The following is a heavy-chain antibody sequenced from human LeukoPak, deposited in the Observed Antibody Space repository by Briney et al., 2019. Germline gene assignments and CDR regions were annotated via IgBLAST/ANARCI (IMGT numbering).Heavy chain of an antibody. V-gene: IGHV3-7*01. CDR1: GFTFSSYW. CDR3: ARLITSEAGRGMDV. D-gene: IGHD1-14*01. CDR2: TKHDGSEK. Sequence: GGSLRFSCAASGFTFSSYWMSWVRQAPGKGLEWVAHTKHDGSEKYYVDSVKGRFTISRDIAQNSLYLQMSSLRVEDAALYYCARLITSEAGRGMDVWGQGTTVTVSS. J-gene: IGHJ6*02.